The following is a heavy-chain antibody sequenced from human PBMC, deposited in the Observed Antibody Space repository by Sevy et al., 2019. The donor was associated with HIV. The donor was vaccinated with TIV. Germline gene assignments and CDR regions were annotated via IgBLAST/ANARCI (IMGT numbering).Heavy chain of an antibody. CDR3: ARDQGEWFGELNYFDY. CDR1: GFTFSSYW. D-gene: IGHD3-10*01. V-gene: IGHV3-74*01. J-gene: IGHJ4*02. Sequence: GESLKISCAASGFTFSSYWMHWVRQAPGKGLVWVSRINSDGSSTSYADSVKGRFTISRDNAKNTLYLQMNSLRAEDTAVYYCARDQGEWFGELNYFDYWGQGTLVTVSS. CDR2: INSDGSST.